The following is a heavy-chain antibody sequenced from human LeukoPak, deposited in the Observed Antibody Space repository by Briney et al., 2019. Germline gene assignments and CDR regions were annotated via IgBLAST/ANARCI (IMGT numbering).Heavy chain of an antibody. J-gene: IGHJ3*02. D-gene: IGHD3-22*01. CDR1: GFTFSIYA. CDR3: AKDLERSGYPDAFDI. Sequence: GGSLRLSCAASGFTFSIYAISWVRQAPGKGLEWVSSISGSGGSTYYADSVKGRFTISRDNSKNTLYLQMNSLRAEDTAVYYCAKDLERSGYPDAFDIWGQGTMVTVSS. CDR2: ISGSGGST. V-gene: IGHV3-23*01.